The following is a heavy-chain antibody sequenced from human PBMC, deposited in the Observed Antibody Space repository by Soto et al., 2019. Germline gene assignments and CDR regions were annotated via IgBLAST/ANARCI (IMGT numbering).Heavy chain of an antibody. V-gene: IGHV3-74*03. D-gene: IGHD3-10*01. CDR2: ISADGSDA. CDR1: RFTFSSYW. CDR3: GRLGSCHMASFVP. J-gene: IGHJ5*02. Sequence: PGGSLRLSCAASRFTFSSYWMHWVRQAPGKGLVWVSRISADGSDATYAHSVKGRFTISRDNAKNTLYLQMNSLRAEDTAVYSCGRLGSCHMASFVPWGQGTLVTVSS.